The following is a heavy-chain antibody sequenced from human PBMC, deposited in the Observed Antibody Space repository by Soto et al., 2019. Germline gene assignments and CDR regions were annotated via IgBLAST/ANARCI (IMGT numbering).Heavy chain of an antibody. Sequence: SETPAQTCRVFDESTSSGYYWGWIRQPPGEGLEWIGSIYHSGSTYYNPSLKSRLTMSVDTSKNQFSLKLGSVTAADTAVYYCARDPSSGGYCPGPCFDNWGQGTQVTVSS. CDR1: DESTSSGYY. V-gene: IGHV4-38-2*02. CDR2: IYHSGST. D-gene: IGHD2-21*01. CDR3: ARDPSSGGYCPGPCFDN. J-gene: IGHJ4*02.